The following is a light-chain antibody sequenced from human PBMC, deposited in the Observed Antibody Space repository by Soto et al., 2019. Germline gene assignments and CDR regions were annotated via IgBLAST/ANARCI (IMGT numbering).Light chain of an antibody. Sequence: QSALTQPPSASGSPGQSVTISCTGTSSDVGGYNYVSWYQQHPGKAPKLMIYEVSKRPSGVPDRFSDSKSGNTASLTVSGLQAEDEADYYCSSYAGSNNLYVFGTGTKVTVL. CDR2: EVS. CDR3: SSYAGSNNLYV. J-gene: IGLJ1*01. CDR1: SSDVGGYNY. V-gene: IGLV2-8*01.